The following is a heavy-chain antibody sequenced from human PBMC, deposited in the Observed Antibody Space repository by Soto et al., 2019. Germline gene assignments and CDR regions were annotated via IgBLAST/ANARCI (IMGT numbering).Heavy chain of an antibody. CDR1: GDSVSSNSAA. V-gene: IGHV6-1*01. D-gene: IGHD5-12*01. CDR2: TYYRSKWYN. CDR3: ARGGYSGYDGGRIWCDP. J-gene: IGHJ5*02. Sequence: SRTLSLTCAISGDSVSSNSAAWNWIRQSPSRGLEWLGRTYYRSKWYNDYAVSVKSRITINPDTSKNQFSLQLNSVTPEDTAVYYCARGGYSGYDGGRIWCDPWGQGTLVTVSS.